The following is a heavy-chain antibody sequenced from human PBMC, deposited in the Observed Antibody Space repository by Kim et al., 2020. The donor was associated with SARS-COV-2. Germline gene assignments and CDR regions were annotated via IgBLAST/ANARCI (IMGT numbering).Heavy chain of an antibody. CDR2: IYYSGST. CDR1: GGSISSGGYY. D-gene: IGHD2-2*01. J-gene: IGHJ5*02. V-gene: IGHV4-31*03. CDR3: ARSGSTSGPFDP. Sequence: SETLSLTCTVSGGSISSGGYYWSWIRQHPGKGLEWIGYIYYSGSTYYNPSLKSRVTISVDTSKNQFFLKLSSVTAADTAVYYCARSGSTSGPFDPWGQGTLVTVSS.